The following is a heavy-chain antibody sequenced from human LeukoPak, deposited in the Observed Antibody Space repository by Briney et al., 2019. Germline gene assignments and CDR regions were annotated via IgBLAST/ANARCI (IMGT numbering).Heavy chain of an antibody. CDR1: GFTVSSNY. CDR2: IYSGGST. CDR3: ARGNYYGSGSYEYFDY. J-gene: IGHJ4*02. V-gene: IGHV3-53*01. Sequence: GESLRLSCAASGFTVSSNYMSWVRQAPGKGLEWVSVIYSGGSTYYADSVKGRFTISRDNSKNTLYLQMNSLRAEDTAVYYCARGNYYGSGSYEYFDYWGQGTLVTVSS. D-gene: IGHD3-10*01.